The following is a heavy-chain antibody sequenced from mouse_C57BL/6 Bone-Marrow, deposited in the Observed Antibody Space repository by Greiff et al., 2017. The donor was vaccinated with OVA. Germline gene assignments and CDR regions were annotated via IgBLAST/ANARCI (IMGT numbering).Heavy chain of an antibody. CDR1: GFNIKDDY. CDR2: IDPENGDT. D-gene: IGHD1-1*01. Sequence: EVQLQQSGAELVRPGASVKLSCTASGFNIKDDYMHWVKQRPEQGLEWIGWIDPENGDTEYASKFQGKATITADTSSNTAYLQLSSLTSEDTAVYYCTTSYYYGSSYAPYWGQGTSVTVSS. CDR3: TTSYYYGSSYAPY. V-gene: IGHV14-4*01. J-gene: IGHJ4*01.